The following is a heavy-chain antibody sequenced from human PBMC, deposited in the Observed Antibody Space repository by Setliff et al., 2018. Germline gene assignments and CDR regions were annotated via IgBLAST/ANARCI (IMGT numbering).Heavy chain of an antibody. CDR3: AGRDYSGGDS. V-gene: IGHV4-39*02. Sequence: PSETLSLTCIVAGDSISNTGYYWGWIRQPPGKGLEWIGRIYNSRTTNYNPSLKSRVTISADTSNNSFSLNLFSVTAADTAVYYCAGRDYSGGDSWGHGTLVTSPQ. CDR1: GDSISNTGYY. J-gene: IGHJ5*01. D-gene: IGHD4-4*01. CDR2: IYNSRTT.